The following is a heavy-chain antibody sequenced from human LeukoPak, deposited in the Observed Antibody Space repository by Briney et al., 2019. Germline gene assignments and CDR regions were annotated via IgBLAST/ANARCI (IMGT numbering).Heavy chain of an antibody. CDR1: GFTFTDFA. V-gene: IGHV3-23*01. CDR3: VKDSIERNGVYDAFDV. D-gene: IGHD2-8*01. J-gene: IGHJ3*01. CDR2: ICGGGVDR. Sequence: PGGSLRLSCVASGFTFTDFAMNWVRQVPGKGPEWVSHICGGGVDREYEESVKGRFTVSRDNSRNSLYLQMNSLRGEDTAIYYCVKDSIERNGVYDAFDVWGQGTKVTVAS.